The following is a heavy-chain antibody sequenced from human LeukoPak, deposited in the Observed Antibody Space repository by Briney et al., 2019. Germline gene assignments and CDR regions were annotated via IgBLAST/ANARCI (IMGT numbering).Heavy chain of an antibody. Sequence: SVKVSCKASGGTFSSYAISWVRQAPGQGLEWMGGIIPIFGTANYAQKFQGRVTVTTDESTSTAYMELSSLRSEDTAVYYCARETPGGITGTTLGYWGQGTLVTVSS. CDR2: IIPIFGTA. CDR1: GGTFSSYA. CDR3: ARETPGGITGTTLGY. D-gene: IGHD1-20*01. J-gene: IGHJ4*02. V-gene: IGHV1-69*05.